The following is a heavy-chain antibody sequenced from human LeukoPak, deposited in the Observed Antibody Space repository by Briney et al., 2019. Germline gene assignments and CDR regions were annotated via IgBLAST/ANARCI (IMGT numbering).Heavy chain of an antibody. D-gene: IGHD3-3*01. V-gene: IGHV3-21*01. Sequence: GGSLRLSCAASRFTFSSYSMNWVRQAPGKGLEWVSSISSSSSYIYYADSVKGRFTIPRDNAKNSLYLQMNSLRPEDTAVYYCAKDFGGIFLTFFFDYWGQGTVVTVSS. CDR3: AKDFGGIFLTFFFDY. CDR1: RFTFSSYS. CDR2: ISSSSSYI. J-gene: IGHJ4*02.